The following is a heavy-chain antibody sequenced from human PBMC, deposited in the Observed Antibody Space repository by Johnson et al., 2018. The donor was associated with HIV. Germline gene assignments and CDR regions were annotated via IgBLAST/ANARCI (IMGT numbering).Heavy chain of an antibody. CDR1: GFTFSSYG. CDR2: IAYDGRNK. V-gene: IGHV3-33*05. Sequence: QVQLVESGGGVVQPGRSLRLSCAASGFTFSSYGMHWVRQAPGKGLEWVAVIAYDGRNKYYADSVKGRFTISRDKAKNSMYLQMNSLRGEDTALYYCARVGWATSYAFDIWGQGTMVTVS. D-gene: IGHD5-12*01. J-gene: IGHJ3*02. CDR3: ARVGWATSYAFDI.